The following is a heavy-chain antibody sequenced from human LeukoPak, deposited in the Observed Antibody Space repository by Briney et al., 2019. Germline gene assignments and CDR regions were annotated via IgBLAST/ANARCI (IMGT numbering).Heavy chain of an antibody. CDR2: INPNSGGT. V-gene: IGHV1-2*02. Sequence: ASVKVSCKASGFTFTGYYMHWVRQAPGQGLEWMGWINPNSGGTNYAQKFQGRVTMTRDTSISTAYMDLSRLRSDDTAVYYCARVWMGIAVASAPDYWGQGILVTVSS. CDR3: ARVWMGIAVASAPDY. J-gene: IGHJ4*02. D-gene: IGHD6-19*01. CDR1: GFTFTGYY.